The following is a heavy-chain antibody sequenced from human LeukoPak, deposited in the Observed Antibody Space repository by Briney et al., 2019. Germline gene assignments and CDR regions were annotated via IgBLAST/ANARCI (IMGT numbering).Heavy chain of an antibody. CDR1: GFTFSSYS. J-gene: IGHJ3*02. D-gene: IGHD3-10*01. CDR2: ISSSSSYI. Sequence: PGGSLRLSCATSGFTFSSYSMNWVRQAPGKGLEWVSSISSSSSYIYYADSVKGRFTISRDNAKNSLYLQMNSLRAEDTAVYYCARGYYYGSGSYPYDAFDIWGQGTMVTVSS. V-gene: IGHV3-21*01. CDR3: ARGYYYGSGSYPYDAFDI.